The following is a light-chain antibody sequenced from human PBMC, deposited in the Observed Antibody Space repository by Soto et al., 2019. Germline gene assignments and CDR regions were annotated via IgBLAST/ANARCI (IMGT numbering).Light chain of an antibody. J-gene: IGLJ2*01. CDR2: EDK. Sequence: NFMLTQPHSVSESPGKTVTISCTGSSASIGSNDVQWYQQRPGSAPTSLIYEDKQRPSGVPDRFSGSTAGSSNSASITSLRLQTEDDADYYCRSYGRSSVVFGGGTKLTVL. CDR3: RSYGRSSVV. V-gene: IGLV6-57*02. CDR1: SASIGSND.